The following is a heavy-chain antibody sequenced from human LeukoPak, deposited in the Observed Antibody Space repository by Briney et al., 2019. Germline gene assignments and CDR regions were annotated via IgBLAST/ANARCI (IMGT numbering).Heavy chain of an antibody. D-gene: IGHD3-22*01. CDR1: GYTFTSYD. CDR2: MNPNSGNT. Sequence: ASVKVSCKASGYTFTSYDINWVRQATGQGLEWMGWMNPNSGNTGYAQKFQGRVTMTRNTSISTAYMELSSLRSEDTGVYYCAREGGDYYDSSGYYIVDYLGQGTLVTVSS. CDR3: AREGGDYYDSSGYYIVDY. V-gene: IGHV1-8*01. J-gene: IGHJ4*02.